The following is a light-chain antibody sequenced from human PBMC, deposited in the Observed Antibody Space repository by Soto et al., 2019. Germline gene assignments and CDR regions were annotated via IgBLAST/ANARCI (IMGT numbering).Light chain of an antibody. Sequence: QSVLTQPASVSGSPGQSITISCTGTSSDVGGYNYVSCYQQHPGKAPKLMIYEVSNRPSAVSNRFSGSKSGNTASLTISGLQAEDEADYYCSSYTSSSTLDVFGTGTKVTVL. CDR2: EVS. CDR1: SSDVGGYNY. CDR3: SSYTSSSTLDV. J-gene: IGLJ1*01. V-gene: IGLV2-14*01.